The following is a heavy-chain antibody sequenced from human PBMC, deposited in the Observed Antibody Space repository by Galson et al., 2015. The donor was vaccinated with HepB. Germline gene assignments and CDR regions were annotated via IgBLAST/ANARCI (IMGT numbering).Heavy chain of an antibody. CDR2: ISWDGGST. V-gene: IGHV3-43*01. Sequence: SLRLSCAASGFTFDDYTMHWVRQAPGKGLEWVSLISWDGGSTYYADSVKGRFTISRDNSKNSLYLQMNSLRTEDTALYYCATSMVQETEFDYWGQGTLFTVSS. D-gene: IGHD3-10*01. CDR3: ATSMVQETEFDY. J-gene: IGHJ4*02. CDR1: GFTFDDYT.